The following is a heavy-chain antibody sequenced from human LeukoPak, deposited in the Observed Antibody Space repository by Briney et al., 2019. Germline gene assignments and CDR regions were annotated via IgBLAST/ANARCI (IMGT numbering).Heavy chain of an antibody. CDR3: AREPPYNYGAKSRDAFDI. Sequence: GGSLRLSCAASGFTFSSYNINWVRRAPGKGLEWISSIRSSSTYIYYADSLKGRFTISRDNAKNSLSLQMNSLRAEDTAVYYCAREPPYNYGAKSRDAFDIWGQGTMVTVSS. V-gene: IGHV3-21*01. D-gene: IGHD3-16*01. J-gene: IGHJ3*02. CDR2: IRSSSTYI. CDR1: GFTFSSYN.